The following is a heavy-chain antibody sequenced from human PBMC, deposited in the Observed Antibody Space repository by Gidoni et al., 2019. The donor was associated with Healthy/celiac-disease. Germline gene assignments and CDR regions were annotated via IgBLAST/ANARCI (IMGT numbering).Heavy chain of an antibody. D-gene: IGHD1-26*01. CDR1: GYTFTAYY. J-gene: IGHJ4*02. CDR2: VDPEDGET. V-gene: IGHV1-69-2*01. Sequence: EVQLVQSGAAVKKLGATVKISCKVSGYTFTAYYMHWMQQAPGQGLEWRGLVDPEDGETIYAEKYQGRVTITADTSTDTAYMELSSLISEDTAVYYCATQNGIVGATTYFDYWGQGTLVTVSS. CDR3: ATQNGIVGATTYFDY.